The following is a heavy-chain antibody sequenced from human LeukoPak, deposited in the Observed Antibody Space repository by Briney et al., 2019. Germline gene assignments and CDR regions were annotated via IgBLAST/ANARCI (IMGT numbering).Heavy chain of an antibody. J-gene: IGHJ3*02. D-gene: IGHD2-15*01. CDR1: GFSVSSNY. CDR2: IYSGGST. V-gene: IGHV3-53*01. Sequence: GGSLRLSCAASGFSVSSNYMNWVRQAPGKGLAWVSVIYSGGSTYYADSVKGRFTISRDNSKNTLYLQMNSLRAEDTAVYYCARGYCSGGSCYPGAFDIWGQGTMVTVSS. CDR3: ARGYCSGGSCYPGAFDI.